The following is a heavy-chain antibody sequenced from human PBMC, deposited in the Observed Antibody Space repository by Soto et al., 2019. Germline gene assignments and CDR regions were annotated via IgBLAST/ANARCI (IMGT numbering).Heavy chain of an antibody. CDR1: GFTFSSYA. Sequence: VQLVESGGGVVQPGRSLRLSCAASGFTFSSYAMHWVRQAPGKGLEWVSAISGSGGSTYYADSVKGRFTISRDNSKNTLYLQMNSLRAEDTAVYYCAAPQILTCYYSVGYYGMDVWGQGTTVTVSS. V-gene: IGHV3-23*04. D-gene: IGHD3-9*01. CDR3: AAPQILTCYYSVGYYGMDV. J-gene: IGHJ6*02. CDR2: ISGSGGST.